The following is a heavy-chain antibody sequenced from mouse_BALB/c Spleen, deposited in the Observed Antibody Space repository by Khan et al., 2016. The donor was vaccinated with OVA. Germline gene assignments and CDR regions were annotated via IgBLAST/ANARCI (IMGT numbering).Heavy chain of an antibody. CDR2: ISYSGST. V-gene: IGHV3-2*02. Sequence: EVQLQESGPGLVKPSQSLSLTCTVTGYSITSDYAWNWIRQFSGNKLEWMGYISYSGSTSYKPSIKSRISITRDTSKKQFFLQLNSVTTEDTATYYCARSIMANWGQGTTLTVSS. J-gene: IGHJ2*01. CDR1: GYSITSDYA. CDR3: ARSIMAN.